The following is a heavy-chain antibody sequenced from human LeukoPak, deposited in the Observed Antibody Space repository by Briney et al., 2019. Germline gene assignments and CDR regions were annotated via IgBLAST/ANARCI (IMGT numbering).Heavy chain of an antibody. V-gene: IGHV3-23*01. J-gene: IGHJ6*03. CDR2: VSGSGGST. CDR3: AKDAHRRKYYYYYYMDV. CDR1: GFTFSSYA. Sequence: GGSLRLSCAASGFTFSSYAMSWVRQAPGKGLEWVLAVSGSGGSTYYADSVKGRFTISRDNAKNSLYLQMNSLRAEDTALYYCAKDAHRRKYYYYYYMDVWGKGTTVTISS.